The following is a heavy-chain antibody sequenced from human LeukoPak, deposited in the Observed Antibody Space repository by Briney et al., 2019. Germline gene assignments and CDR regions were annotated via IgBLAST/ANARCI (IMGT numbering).Heavy chain of an antibody. Sequence: ASVKVSCKASGFTFTSSAVQWVRQARGQRLEWIGWIVVGSGNTNYAQKFQERVTITRDMSTSTAYMELSSLRSEDTAVYYCATTGYCSSTSCYTYNWFDPWGLGTLVTVSS. CDR2: IVVGSGNT. CDR3: ATTGYCSSTSCYTYNWFDP. V-gene: IGHV1-58*01. J-gene: IGHJ5*02. CDR1: GFTFTSSA. D-gene: IGHD2-2*02.